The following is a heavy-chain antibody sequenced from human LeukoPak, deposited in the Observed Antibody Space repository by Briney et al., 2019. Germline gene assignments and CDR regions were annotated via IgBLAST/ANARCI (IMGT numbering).Heavy chain of an antibody. J-gene: IGHJ5*02. CDR3: ARKTLYGSGKSWFDP. V-gene: IGHV1-8*01. CDR1: GYTFTSYD. Sequence: GASVKVSCKASGYTFTSYDINWVRQATGQGPEWMGWMNPNSGNTGYAQKFQDRVTMTRNTSISTAYMELSGLRSEDTAMYYCARKTLYGSGKSWFDPWGQGTLVTVSS. CDR2: MNPNSGNT. D-gene: IGHD3-10*01.